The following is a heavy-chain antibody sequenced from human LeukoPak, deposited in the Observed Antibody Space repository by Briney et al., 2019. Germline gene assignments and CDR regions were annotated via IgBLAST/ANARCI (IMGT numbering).Heavy chain of an antibody. CDR3: ARANWNYWTFHY. CDR2: IYYSGST. D-gene: IGHD1-7*01. J-gene: IGHJ4*02. Sequence: GSLRLSCAASGFTFSSYSMNWVRQAPGKGLEWIGSIYYSGSTYSNPSLKSRLTISVDTSKNQFSLKLSSVTAADTAVYYCARANWNYWTFHYWGQGTLVTVSS. V-gene: IGHV4-59*05. CDR1: GFTFSSYSMN.